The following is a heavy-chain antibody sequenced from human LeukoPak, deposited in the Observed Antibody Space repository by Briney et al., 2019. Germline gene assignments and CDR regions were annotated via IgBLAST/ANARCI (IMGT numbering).Heavy chain of an antibody. CDR2: ISGSGGST. V-gene: IGHV3-23*01. CDR3: ARDTQWAFDY. J-gene: IGHJ4*02. CDR1: GFTLSSYA. D-gene: IGHD1-26*01. Sequence: PGGSLRLSCAASGFTLSSYAMSWVRQAPGKGLEWVSAISGSGGSTYYADSVKGRFTTSRDNAKNSLYLQMDSLRVEDTAVYYCARDTQWAFDYWGQGILVTVSS.